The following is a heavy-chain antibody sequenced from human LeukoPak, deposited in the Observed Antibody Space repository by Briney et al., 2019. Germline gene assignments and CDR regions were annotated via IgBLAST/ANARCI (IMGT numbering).Heavy chain of an antibody. CDR1: GGSISSGDYY. D-gene: IGHD3-22*01. J-gene: IGHJ3*02. V-gene: IGHV4-30-4*01. Sequence: SETLSLTCTVSGGSISSGDYYWSWIRQPPGKGLEWIGYIYYSGSTYYNPSLKSRVTISVDTFKNQFSLKLSSVTAADTAVYYCARAERASTYYYDSSGPDDAFDIWGQGTMVTVSS. CDR3: ARAERASTYYYDSSGPDDAFDI. CDR2: IYYSGST.